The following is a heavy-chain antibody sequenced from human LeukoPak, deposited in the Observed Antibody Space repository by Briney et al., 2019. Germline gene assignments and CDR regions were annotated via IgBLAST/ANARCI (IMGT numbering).Heavy chain of an antibody. J-gene: IGHJ4*02. CDR2: ISWNSGSI. D-gene: IGHD3-10*01. Sequence: GRSLRLSCAASGFTFDDYAMHWVRQAPGKGLEWVSGISWNSGSIGYADSVKGRFTISRDNAKNPLYLQMNSLRDEDTAVYYCATVTSGLTYFDYWGQGTLVTVSS. V-gene: IGHV3-9*01. CDR3: ATVTSGLTYFDY. CDR1: GFTFDDYA.